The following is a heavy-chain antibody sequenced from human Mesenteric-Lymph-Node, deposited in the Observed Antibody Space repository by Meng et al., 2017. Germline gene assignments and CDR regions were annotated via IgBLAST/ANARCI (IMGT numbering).Heavy chain of an antibody. CDR3: ARAVGSISTVDY. V-gene: IGHV1-8*02. CDR1: GGTFSSYA. D-gene: IGHD3-9*01. Sequence: ASVKVSCKASGGTFSSYAISWVRQATGQGLEWMGWMNPNSGNTGNAQKFQGRVTMTRDTSISTAYMELSSLRSEDTAVYYCARAVGSISTVDYWGQGTLVTVSS. J-gene: IGHJ4*02. CDR2: MNPNSGNT.